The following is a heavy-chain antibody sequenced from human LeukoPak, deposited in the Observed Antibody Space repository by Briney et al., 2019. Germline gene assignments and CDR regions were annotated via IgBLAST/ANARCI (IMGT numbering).Heavy chain of an antibody. CDR3: AKAPDSSGYYSYFDY. V-gene: IGHV3-43D*03. D-gene: IGHD3-22*01. CDR2: ISWDGGST. CDR1: GFTFDDYA. Sequence: GGSLRLSCAASGFTFDDYAMHWVRQALGKGLEWVSLISWDGGSTYYADSVKGRFTISRDNSKNSLYLQMNSLRAEDTALYYCAKAPDSSGYYSYFDYWGQGTLVTVSS. J-gene: IGHJ4*02.